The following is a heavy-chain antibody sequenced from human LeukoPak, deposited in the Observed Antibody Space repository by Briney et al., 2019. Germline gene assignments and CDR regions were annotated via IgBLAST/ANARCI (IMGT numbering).Heavy chain of an antibody. CDR3: AKEAPFPIFDY. D-gene: IGHD2/OR15-2a*01. CDR2: ISGSGEST. J-gene: IGHJ4*02. V-gene: IGHV3-23*01. Sequence: GGSLRLSCAASGFTFSNYAMSWVRQAPGKGLEWVSAISGSGESTYYADSVKGRFTISRDDSKNTLYLQMDSLRAVDTAVYYCAKEAPFPIFDYWGQGTLVTVSS. CDR1: GFTFSNYA.